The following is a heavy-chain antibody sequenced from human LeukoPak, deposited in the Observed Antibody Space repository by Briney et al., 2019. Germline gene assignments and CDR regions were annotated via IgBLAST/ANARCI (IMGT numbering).Heavy chain of an antibody. Sequence: GGSLRLSCAASGFSFSSYDMHWVRQVTGKGLEWVSAIGTASETYYADSVKGRFTISRENAKNSLYLQMNSLTAEDTAVYYCARGGGYHDFDYWGQGTLVTVSS. J-gene: IGHJ4*02. D-gene: IGHD2-15*01. V-gene: IGHV3-13*01. CDR3: ARGGGYHDFDY. CDR1: GFSFSSYD. CDR2: IGTASET.